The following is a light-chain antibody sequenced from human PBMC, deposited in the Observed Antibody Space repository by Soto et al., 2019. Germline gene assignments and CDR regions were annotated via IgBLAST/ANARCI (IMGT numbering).Light chain of an antibody. CDR3: QQYGSSPRT. J-gene: IGKJ1*01. CDR2: GTS. CDR1: QNVGSRY. Sequence: EIVLTQSPGTLSLSPGERATLSCRASQNVGSRYLAWYQQKPGQAPRLLIYGTSNRATGIPDRFSGSRSGTDFSLTISSLEPGDLAVYYCQQYGSSPRTFGKGTKVEIK. V-gene: IGKV3-20*01.